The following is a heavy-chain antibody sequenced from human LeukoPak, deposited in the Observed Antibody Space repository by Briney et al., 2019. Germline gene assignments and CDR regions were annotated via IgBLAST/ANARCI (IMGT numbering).Heavy chain of an antibody. V-gene: IGHV4-59*12. CDR3: ARDPSNTSGWFAYLDY. CDR1: GGSISSYY. Sequence: PSETLSLTCTVSGGSISSYYWSWLRQPPGKGLEWIGFIYYSGSTHYKSSLKSRVTISVDTSKNQFSLRLSSVTAADTAVYYCARDPSNTSGWFAYLDYWGQGTLVTVSS. J-gene: IGHJ4*02. D-gene: IGHD6-19*01. CDR2: IYYSGST.